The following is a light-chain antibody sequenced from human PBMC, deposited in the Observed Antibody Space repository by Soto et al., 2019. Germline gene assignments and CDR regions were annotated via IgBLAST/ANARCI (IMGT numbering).Light chain of an antibody. CDR1: QGISNY. Sequence: DIHMTQSPSSLSTSVGYRFTITCRASQGISNYLAWYQQKPGKVPKLLIYAASTLQSGVPSRFSGSGSGTDFTLTISSLQPEDVETYYCQKYNNDPLTFGGGTKVDIK. CDR2: AAS. J-gene: IGKJ4*01. V-gene: IGKV1-27*01. CDR3: QKYNNDPLT.